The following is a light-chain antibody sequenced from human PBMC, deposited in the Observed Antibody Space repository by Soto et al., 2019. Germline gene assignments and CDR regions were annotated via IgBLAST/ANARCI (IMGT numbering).Light chain of an antibody. CDR1: QSVGSW. Sequence: DIQMTQSPSTLSASVGDRVIITCRVSQSVGSWLAWYQQKPGKAPKYLIYKASILESGVPSRFSGSGSGTEFTLTISSLQPDDFATYYCQQYDAYPWTFGQGTKLDFK. CDR3: QQYDAYPWT. J-gene: IGKJ2*02. CDR2: KAS. V-gene: IGKV1-5*03.